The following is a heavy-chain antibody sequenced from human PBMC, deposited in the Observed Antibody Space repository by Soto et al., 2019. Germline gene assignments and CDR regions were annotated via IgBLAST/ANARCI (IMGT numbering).Heavy chain of an antibody. D-gene: IGHD2-15*01. CDR1: GVSIISGGYY. Sequence: SETLSLTCTVSGVSIISGGYYWSWIRQHPGKGLEWIGEINHSGSTNYNPSLKSRVTISVDTSKNQFSLKLSSVTAADTAVYYCARGQSPPGIFVVLAATNNWFYLCGQGTLVIVYS. CDR3: ARGQSPPGIFVVLAATNNWFYL. V-gene: IGHV4-61*08. J-gene: IGHJ5*02. CDR2: INHSGST.